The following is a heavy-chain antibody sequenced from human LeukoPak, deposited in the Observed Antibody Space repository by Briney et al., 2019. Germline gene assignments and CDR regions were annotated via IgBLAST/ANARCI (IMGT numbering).Heavy chain of an antibody. D-gene: IGHD3-22*01. CDR1: GFTFSNYG. Sequence: GGSLRLSCAASGFTFSNYGMHWVRQAPGKGLEWVASVSYDGSDKYYADSVKGRFTISRDNSKNTLYLLMNSLRAEDTAVYYCAKTYYYDSSGQAFDIWGQGTMVTVSS. CDR3: AKTYYYDSSGQAFDI. V-gene: IGHV3-30*18. J-gene: IGHJ3*02. CDR2: VSYDGSDK.